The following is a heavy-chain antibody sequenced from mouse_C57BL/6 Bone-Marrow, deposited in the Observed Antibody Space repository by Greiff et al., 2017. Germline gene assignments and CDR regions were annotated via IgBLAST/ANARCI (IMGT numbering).Heavy chain of an antibody. CDR2: INYDGSST. Sequence: EVQVVESEGGLVQPGSSMKLSCTASGFTFSDYYMAWVRQVPEKGLEWVANINYDGSSTYYLDSLKSRFIISRDNAKNILYLQMSSLKSEDTATYYCARGVLGPPYYAMDYWGQGTSVTVSS. J-gene: IGHJ4*01. V-gene: IGHV5-16*01. CDR1: GFTFSDYY. CDR3: ARGVLGPPYYAMDY. D-gene: IGHD4-1*01.